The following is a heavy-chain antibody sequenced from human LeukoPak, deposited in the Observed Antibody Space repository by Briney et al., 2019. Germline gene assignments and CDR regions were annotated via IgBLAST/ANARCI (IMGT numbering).Heavy chain of an antibody. CDR2: INSDGSST. CDR1: GFTFSSYW. V-gene: IGHV3-74*01. J-gene: IGHJ1*01. Sequence: GGSLRLSCAASGFTFSSYWMHWVRQAPGKGLVWVSRINSDGSSTSYADSVKGRFTISRDNAKNTLYLQMNSLKTEDTAVYYCTRDPYSSSWYLGYFQHWGQGTLVTVSS. D-gene: IGHD6-13*01. CDR3: TRDPYSSSWYLGYFQH.